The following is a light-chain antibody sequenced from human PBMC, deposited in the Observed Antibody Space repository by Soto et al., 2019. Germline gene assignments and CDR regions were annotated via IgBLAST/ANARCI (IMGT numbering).Light chain of an antibody. J-gene: IGKJ1*01. CDR3: QQYDTAAWT. CDR1: QSISTR. CDR2: DAS. Sequence: DIQLTQSPSTLSASVGDRVTITCRASQSISTRLAWYQQKPGKAPKLLIYDASSLENGVPSTFSASVSGTEFTLTISSLQPDDFATYYCQQYDTAAWTFGQGTKVDI. V-gene: IGKV1-5*01.